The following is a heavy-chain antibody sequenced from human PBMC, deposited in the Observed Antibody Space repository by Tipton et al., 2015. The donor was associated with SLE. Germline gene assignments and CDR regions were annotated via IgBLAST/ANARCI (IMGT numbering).Heavy chain of an antibody. D-gene: IGHD5-12*01. CDR1: GFTFDDYA. Sequence: VQLVQSGGGLVQPGRSLRLSCAASGFTFDDYAMHWVRQAPGKGLEWVSGITWNSGNIAYADSVKGRFTVSRDNAKNSLFLQMDSLRAEDTAVYYCVKDSGPSGYVSSYFKHWGEGTLVTVSS. CDR3: VKDSGPSGYVSSYFKH. V-gene: IGHV3-9*01. J-gene: IGHJ1*01. CDR2: ITWNSGNI.